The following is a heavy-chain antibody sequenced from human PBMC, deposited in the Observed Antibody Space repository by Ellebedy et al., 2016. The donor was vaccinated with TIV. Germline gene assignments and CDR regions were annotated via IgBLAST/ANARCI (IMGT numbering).Heavy chain of an antibody. CDR1: GFTFTTYG. CDR3: ARPRTWELNDAFDL. Sequence: ASVKVSCXTSGFTFTTYGFSWARQAPGQGLEWMGWISAYNGETAYAQKLQGRVTMTADTSTSTTYMELRNLRSDDTAVYYCARPRTWELNDAFDLWGQGTMVTVSS. CDR2: ISAYNGET. V-gene: IGHV1-18*01. D-gene: IGHD1-26*01. J-gene: IGHJ3*01.